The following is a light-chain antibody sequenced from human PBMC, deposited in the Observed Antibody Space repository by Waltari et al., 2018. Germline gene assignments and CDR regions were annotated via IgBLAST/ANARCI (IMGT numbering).Light chain of an antibody. V-gene: IGLV3-21*03. CDR2: DDN. CDR1: NIGDTK. CDR3: QVWDTSSDWV. J-gene: IGLJ3*02. Sequence: SYVLTQPPSVSVAPGKTARISCGGNNIGDTKVHWYQQKPGQAPVLVVYDDNDRPSGIPERFSGSNSGDTATLTISRVEAGDEADYYCQVWDTSSDWVFGGGTKLTVL.